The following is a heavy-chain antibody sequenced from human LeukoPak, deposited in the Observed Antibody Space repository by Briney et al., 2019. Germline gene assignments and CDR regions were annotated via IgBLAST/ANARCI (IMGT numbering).Heavy chain of an antibody. V-gene: IGHV1-2*02. CDR3: ARYGSGSNFDY. Sequence: ASVKVSCKASGYTFTTYDFNWVRQATGQGLEWIGWINPNSGGTNYAQKFQGRVTMTRDTSISTAYMELSRLRSDDTAVYYCARYGSGSNFDYWGQGTLVTVSS. D-gene: IGHD3-10*01. J-gene: IGHJ4*02. CDR2: INPNSGGT. CDR1: GYTFTTYD.